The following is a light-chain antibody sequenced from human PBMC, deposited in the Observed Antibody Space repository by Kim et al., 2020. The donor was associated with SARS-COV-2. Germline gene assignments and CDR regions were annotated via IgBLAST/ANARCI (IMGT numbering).Light chain of an antibody. CDR2: GVT. V-gene: IGLV2-14*03. CDR1: SSDVGGYNS. CDR3: TSYTRSITYV. J-gene: IGLJ1*01. Sequence: GRSLTISCTGSSSDVGGYNSVSWYQQHPGKAPKLMIYGVTKRPSGVSNRFSGSKSGDTASLTISGLQAEDEADYYCTSYTRSITYVFGTGTKVTVL.